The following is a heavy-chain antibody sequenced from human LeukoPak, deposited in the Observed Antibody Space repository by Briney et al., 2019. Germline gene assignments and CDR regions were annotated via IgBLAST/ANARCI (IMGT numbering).Heavy chain of an antibody. D-gene: IGHD3-22*01. CDR3: ARGGYYYDSSGYYQH. CDR1: GYTFTSYD. Sequence: GASVTVSCKASGYTFTSYDVNWVRQATGQGLEWMGGMNPNSGNTGYAQKFQGRVTMTRNTSISTAYMELSSLRSEDTAVYYCARGGYYYDSSGYYQHWGQGTLVTVSP. CDR2: MNPNSGNT. J-gene: IGHJ1*01. V-gene: IGHV1-8*01.